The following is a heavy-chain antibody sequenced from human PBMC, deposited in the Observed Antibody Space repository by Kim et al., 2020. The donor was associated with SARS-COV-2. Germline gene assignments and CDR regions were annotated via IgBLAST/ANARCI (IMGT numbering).Heavy chain of an antibody. CDR1: GYSFTSYW. CDR3: ARRPPPYCGGDCYSDFTFDI. Sequence: GESLKISCKGSGYSFTSYWIGWVRQMPGKGLEWMGIIYPGDSDTRYSPSFQGQVTISADKSISTAYLQWSSLKASDTAMYYCARRPPPYCGGDCYSDFTFDIWGQGTMVTVSS. V-gene: IGHV5-51*01. D-gene: IGHD2-21*01. J-gene: IGHJ3*02. CDR2: IYPGDSDT.